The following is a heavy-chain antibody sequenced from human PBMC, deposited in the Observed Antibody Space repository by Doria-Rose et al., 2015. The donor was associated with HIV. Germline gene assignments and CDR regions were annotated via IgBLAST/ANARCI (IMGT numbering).Heavy chain of an antibody. CDR2: ITPIFATA. Sequence: QVQLVQSGADVKKPGSSVKVSCTAPVGTFSTLPINWVRQAPGQGLEGMGRITPIFATANYAQKFQGRVTITADESTSTVYMEQSSLRSEDTAVYYCARAGLTGEPDAFAIWGHGTMVTVS. D-gene: IGHD7-27*01. J-gene: IGHJ3*02. V-gene: IGHV1-69*15. CDR3: ARAGLTGEPDAFAI. CDR1: VGTFSTLP.